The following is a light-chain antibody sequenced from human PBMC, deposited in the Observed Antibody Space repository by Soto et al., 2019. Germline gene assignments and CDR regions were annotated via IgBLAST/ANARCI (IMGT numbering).Light chain of an antibody. CDR2: CKS. CDR1: QSISLTS. V-gene: IGKV3-20*01. J-gene: IGKJ1*01. Sequence: LSQSPATLSLSPGERATLSCRASQSISLTSLGWYKQKPGQAPRLLIYCKSSRPTGVPDRFSCSGSGTDFNRTISRMEPEDFAVYYFQQCGDAVWTCGQGTRVEF. CDR3: QQCGDAVWT.